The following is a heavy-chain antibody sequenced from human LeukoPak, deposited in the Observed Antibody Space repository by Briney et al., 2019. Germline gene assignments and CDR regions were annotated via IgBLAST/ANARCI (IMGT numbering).Heavy chain of an antibody. CDR1: GFTLSTSR. CDR3: AREDNWNDGGRDAFDI. CDR2: ISTSGNYI. J-gene: IGHJ3*02. V-gene: IGHV3-21*01. D-gene: IGHD1-1*01. Sequence: GGSLRLSCAASGFTLSTSRMNWVRQAPGKGLEWVSFISTSGNYIYYADSVKGRFTISRDTAKNSLYLQMNSLRAEDTAVYYCAREDNWNDGGRDAFDIWGQGTMVIVSS.